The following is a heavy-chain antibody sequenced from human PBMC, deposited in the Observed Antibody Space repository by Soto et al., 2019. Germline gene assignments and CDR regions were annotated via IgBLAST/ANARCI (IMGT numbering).Heavy chain of an antibody. J-gene: IGHJ4*02. CDR2: IIPIFGTA. CDR1: GGTFSSYA. Sequence: ASVKVSCKASGGTFSSYAISWVRQAPGQGLEWMGGIIPIFGTANYAQKFQGRVTITADESTSTAYMELSSLRSEDTAVYYCARNYGGNPEDYYFDYWGQGTLVTVSS. D-gene: IGHD4-17*01. CDR3: ARNYGGNPEDYYFDY. V-gene: IGHV1-69*13.